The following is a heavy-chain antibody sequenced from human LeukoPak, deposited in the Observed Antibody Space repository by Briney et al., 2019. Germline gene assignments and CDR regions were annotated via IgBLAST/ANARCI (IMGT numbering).Heavy chain of an antibody. Sequence: PSETLSLTCTASGDSISSTNHFWGWIRQPPGKGLEWIGSIYYGGSTYYNPSLKSRVTISVDTSKNQFPLKLSSVTAADTAVYYCATLAGSQSGDVAFDIWGQGTMVTVSS. V-gene: IGHV4-39*06. D-gene: IGHD3-10*01. CDR2: IYYGGST. J-gene: IGHJ3*02. CDR1: GDSISSTNHF. CDR3: ATLAGSQSGDVAFDI.